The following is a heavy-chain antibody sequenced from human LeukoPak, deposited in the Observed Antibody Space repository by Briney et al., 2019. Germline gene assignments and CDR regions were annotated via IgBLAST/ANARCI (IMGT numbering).Heavy chain of an antibody. V-gene: IGHV1-18*01. J-gene: IGHJ4*02. CDR2: ISGNNDNL. Sequence: ASVRVSCKTSGYTFSNFGINWVRQAPGQGLEGMGCISGNNDNLNYGQKLQGRFTVTTDSSTSTACMERSNLRFDDTAVYYCERDGNSREDFWGQGTLVTVSS. D-gene: IGHD1/OR15-1a*01. CDR1: GYTFSNFG. CDR3: ERDGNSREDF.